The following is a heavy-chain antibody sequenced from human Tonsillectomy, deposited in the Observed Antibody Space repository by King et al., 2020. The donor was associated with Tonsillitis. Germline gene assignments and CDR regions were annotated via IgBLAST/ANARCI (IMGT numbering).Heavy chain of an antibody. Sequence: VQLVESGGGLVQPGGSLRLSCAVSGFTFSSYWMHWVRQAPGKGLMWVSRINSDGSSTNYADSVKGRFTVSRDNAKNTLYLQMNSLRAEDTAVYYCASGTYEFWSGYLDAFDIWGQGTLVTASS. V-gene: IGHV3-74*01. CDR2: INSDGSST. CDR3: ASGTYEFWSGYLDAFDI. D-gene: IGHD3-3*01. J-gene: IGHJ3*02. CDR1: GFTFSSYW.